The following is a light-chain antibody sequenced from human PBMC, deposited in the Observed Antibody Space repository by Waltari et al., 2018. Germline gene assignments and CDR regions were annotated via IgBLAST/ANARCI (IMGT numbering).Light chain of an antibody. J-gene: IGLJ2*01. Sequence: SYELTQPPSVSVSPGQTASITCSGDKLGDKYACWYYQKPGQSPVLVIYEDSKRPSGIPARFSGSNSGNTATLTISGTQAMDEADYYCQAWDSGTAVFGGGTKLTV. CDR3: QAWDSGTAV. CDR2: EDS. V-gene: IGLV3-1*01. CDR1: KLGDKY.